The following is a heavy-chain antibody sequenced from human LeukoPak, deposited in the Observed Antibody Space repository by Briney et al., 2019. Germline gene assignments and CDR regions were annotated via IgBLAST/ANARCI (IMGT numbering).Heavy chain of an antibody. CDR3: ARIHRHCSGGACYVLDN. V-gene: IGHV4-59*02. CDR1: GGSVSGYY. CDR2: VYYSGST. Sequence: SETLSLTCVGSGGSVSGYYWGWIRQPPGRGLEWIGYVYYSGSTNYNPSFKSRITISVDTSRNQFSLQLSSVTAADTAVYYCARIHRHCSGGACYVLDNWGQGTLVAVSS. D-gene: IGHD2-15*01. J-gene: IGHJ4*02.